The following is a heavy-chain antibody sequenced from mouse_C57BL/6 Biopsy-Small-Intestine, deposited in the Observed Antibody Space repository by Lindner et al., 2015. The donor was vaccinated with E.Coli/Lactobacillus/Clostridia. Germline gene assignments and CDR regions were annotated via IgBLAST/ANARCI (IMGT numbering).Heavy chain of an antibody. CDR3: ARGGGNGFAY. V-gene: IGHV1-82*01. CDR1: DFAFSNSW. Sequence: VQLQESGAELVRPGASVRISCKASDFAFSNSWMNWVKQRPGKGLEWIGRIFPGDGDTLYNGKFKGKATLTADKSSSTAYIQPSSLTSEDSAVYFCARGGGNGFAYWGQGTLVTVSA. D-gene: IGHD1-1*02. J-gene: IGHJ3*01. CDR2: IFPGDGDT.